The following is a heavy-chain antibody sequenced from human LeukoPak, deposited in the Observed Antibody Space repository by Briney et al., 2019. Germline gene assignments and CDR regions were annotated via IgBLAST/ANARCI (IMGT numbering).Heavy chain of an antibody. CDR1: RFTFSSYW. CDR3: AREKRIAAAGNSLDY. J-gene: IGHJ4*02. Sequence: QPGGSLRLSYAASRFTFSSYWMHWVRQAPGKGLVWVSRINSDGSSTSYADSVKGRFTISRDNAKNTLYLQMNSLRAEDTALYYCAREKRIAAAGNSLDYWGQGTLVTVSS. D-gene: IGHD6-13*01. CDR2: INSDGSST. V-gene: IGHV3-74*01.